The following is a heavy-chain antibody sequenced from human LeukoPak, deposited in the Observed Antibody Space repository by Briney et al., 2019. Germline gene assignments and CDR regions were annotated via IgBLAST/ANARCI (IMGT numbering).Heavy chain of an antibody. V-gene: IGHV3-48*01. CDR3: ARDLRYYGSGSYFDY. D-gene: IGHD3-10*01. J-gene: IGHJ4*02. Sequence: GGSLRLSCAASGFTFSSYSMNWVRQAPGKGLEWVSYISSSSSTIYYADPVKGRFTISRDNAKNSLYLQMNSLRAEDTAVYYCARDLRYYGSGSYFDYWGQGTLVTVSS. CDR1: GFTFSSYS. CDR2: ISSSSSTI.